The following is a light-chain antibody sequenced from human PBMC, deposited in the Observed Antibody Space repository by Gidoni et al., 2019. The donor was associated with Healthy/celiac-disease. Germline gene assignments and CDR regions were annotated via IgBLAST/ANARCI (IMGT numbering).Light chain of an antibody. CDR1: QSVSSSY. J-gene: IGKJ3*01. CDR3: QQYGSSPLT. CDR2: GAS. V-gene: IGKV3-20*01. Sequence: DIVLTQSSGTLSLSPGERATLSCRASQSVSSSYLAWYQQKPGQAPRLLIYGASSRATGIPDRFSGSGSGTDFTLTISRLEPEDFAVYYCQQYGSSPLTFGPGTKVDIK.